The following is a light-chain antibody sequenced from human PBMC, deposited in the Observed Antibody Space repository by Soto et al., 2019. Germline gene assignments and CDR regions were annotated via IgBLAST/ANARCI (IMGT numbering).Light chain of an antibody. Sequence: QSALTQPASVSGSPGQSITISCTGTSGDIGSYTYVSWYQQYPGKAPKLLISEVTNRPSGVSNRFSGSKSGNTASLTISGLQAEDEAHYYCSSYTTNRPPLVFGGATKLTVL. CDR2: EVT. V-gene: IGLV2-14*01. CDR1: SGDIGSYTY. J-gene: IGLJ2*01. CDR3: SSYTTNRPPLV.